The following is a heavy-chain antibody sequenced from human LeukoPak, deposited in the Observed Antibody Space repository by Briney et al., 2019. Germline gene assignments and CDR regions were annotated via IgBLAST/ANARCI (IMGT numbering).Heavy chain of an antibody. Sequence: GGSLRLSCEASGFTFSTYIMTWVRQAPGKGLVWVSRINSDGSSTTYADSVKGRFTISRDNAKNTLYLQTNSLRAEDTAVYYCVREADTYYFDYWGQGILVTVSS. CDR1: GFTFSTYI. CDR2: INSDGSST. J-gene: IGHJ4*02. V-gene: IGHV3-74*01. CDR3: VREADTYYFDY.